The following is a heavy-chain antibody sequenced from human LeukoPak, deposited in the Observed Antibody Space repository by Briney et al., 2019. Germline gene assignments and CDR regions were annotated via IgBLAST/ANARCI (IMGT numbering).Heavy chain of an antibody. Sequence: ASVKVPCKASGYSFTGYYMHWVRQSPGQGLEWMGWINPNSGGTNYAQKFQGRVTMTRDTSISTAYMELSRLRSDDTAVYYSARDTRATGTCDYWGQGTLVTVSS. CDR1: GYSFTGYY. CDR2: INPNSGGT. D-gene: IGHD1-1*01. CDR3: ARDTRATGTCDY. V-gene: IGHV1-2*02. J-gene: IGHJ4*02.